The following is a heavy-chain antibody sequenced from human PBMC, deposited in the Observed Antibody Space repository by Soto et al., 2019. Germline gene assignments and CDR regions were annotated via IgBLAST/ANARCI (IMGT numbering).Heavy chain of an antibody. V-gene: IGHV3-48*01. Sequence: PGGSLRLSCAASGFTFSTYSMNWVRQAPGKGLEWVSYISSSSSTIFYTDSVKGRFTVSRDNSKHTLYLQMNSLRPEDTAVYYCARDLSYEGNPSAFDYWGQGTLVTVSS. D-gene: IGHD5-18*01. CDR3: ARDLSYEGNPSAFDY. CDR2: ISSSSSTI. CDR1: GFTFSTYS. J-gene: IGHJ4*02.